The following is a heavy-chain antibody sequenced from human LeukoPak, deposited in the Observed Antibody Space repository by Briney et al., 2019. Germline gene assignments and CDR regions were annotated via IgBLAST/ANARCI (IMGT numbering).Heavy chain of an antibody. J-gene: IGHJ3*02. Sequence: ASVKVSCKASGGTFSSYAISWVRQAPGQGLEWMGGIIPIFGTANYAQKFQGRVTITTDESTSTAYMELSSLRSEDTAVYYCARDLESGLAFDIWGQGTMVTVSS. CDR3: ARDLESGLAFDI. D-gene: IGHD3-3*01. CDR1: GGTFSSYA. V-gene: IGHV1-69*05. CDR2: IIPIFGTA.